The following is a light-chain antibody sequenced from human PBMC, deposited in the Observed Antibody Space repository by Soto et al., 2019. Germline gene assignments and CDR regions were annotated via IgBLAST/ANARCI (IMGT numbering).Light chain of an antibody. V-gene: IGKV3-20*01. CDR3: QQYGSSPRT. Sequence: EIVLTQSPGTLSLSPGERVTLSCRASQSVSSSFLVWYQQKPGQAPRLLIYGASSRPTGIPDRFSGSGYGTDFTLTISRLEPEDFAVYYCQQYGSSPRTFGQGTKLAIK. J-gene: IGKJ2*01. CDR2: GAS. CDR1: QSVSSSF.